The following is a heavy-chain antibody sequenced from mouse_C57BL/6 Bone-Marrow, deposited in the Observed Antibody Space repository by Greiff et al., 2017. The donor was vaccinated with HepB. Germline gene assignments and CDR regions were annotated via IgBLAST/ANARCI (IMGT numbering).Heavy chain of an antibody. D-gene: IGHD1-1*01. J-gene: IGHJ2*01. CDR3: ARSNKFITTVVGY. V-gene: IGHV1-18*01. Sequence: EVQLQQSGPELVKPGASVKIPCKASGYTFTDYNMDWVKQSHGKSLEWIGDINPNNGGTIYNQKFKDKATLTVDKSSSTAYMQLSSLTSEDSAVYYCARSNKFITTVVGYWGQGTTLTVSS. CDR1: GYTFTDYN. CDR2: INPNNGGT.